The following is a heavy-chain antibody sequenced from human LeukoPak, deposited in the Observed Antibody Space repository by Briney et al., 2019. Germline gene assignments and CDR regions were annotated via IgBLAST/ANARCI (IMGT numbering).Heavy chain of an antibody. Sequence: ASVKVSCKASGYTFTGYYIHWVRQAPGQGLEWMGLINAGYGNTRYSQEFQDRVTITRDTSASTTYMELSSLRSEDMALYYCARAYSSSWPGPFFDYWGQGSLVTVSS. CDR1: GYTFTGYY. CDR3: ARAYSSSWPGPFFDY. V-gene: IGHV1-3*03. CDR2: INAGYGNT. J-gene: IGHJ4*02. D-gene: IGHD6-13*01.